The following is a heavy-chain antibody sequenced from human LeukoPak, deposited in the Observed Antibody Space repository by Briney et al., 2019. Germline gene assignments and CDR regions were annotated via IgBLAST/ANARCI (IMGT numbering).Heavy chain of an antibody. J-gene: IGHJ3*02. CDR3: ATDLSLGDWNDVAFDI. Sequence: ASVKVSCKVSGYTLTELSMHWVRQAPGKGLEWMGGFDPEDGETIYAQKLQGRVTMTEDTSTDTAYMELSSLRSEDTAVYYCATDLSLGDWNDVAFDIWGQGTMVTVSS. V-gene: IGHV1-24*01. D-gene: IGHD1-1*01. CDR1: GYTLTELS. CDR2: FDPEDGET.